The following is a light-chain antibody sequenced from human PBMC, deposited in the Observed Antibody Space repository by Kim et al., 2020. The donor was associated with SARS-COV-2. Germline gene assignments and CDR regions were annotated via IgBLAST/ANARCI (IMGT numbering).Light chain of an antibody. CDR1: DSNIGIHG. J-gene: IGLJ2*01. CDR2: SNS. CDR3: AAWDANLNGPA. Sequence: GQRVTVSSPGGDSNIGIHGVFCYQQVPGTAPKLLIYSNSQRPSGVPDRFSGSKSGTSASLAISGLHSDDEADYYCAAWDANLNGPAFGGGTQLTVL. V-gene: IGLV1-44*01.